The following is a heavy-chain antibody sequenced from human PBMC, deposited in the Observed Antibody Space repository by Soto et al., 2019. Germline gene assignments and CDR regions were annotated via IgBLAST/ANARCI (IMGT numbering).Heavy chain of an antibody. Sequence: QVQLVESGGGVVQPGRSLRLSCATSGFTFSNYGMHWVRQAPGKGLEWVAVISSDGRNKYYADSVKGRFTISRDNSKNTLYLQMNSLRAEDTAVYYCAKDRGQYYYGSGSSWGQGPLVTVSS. CDR1: GFTFSNYG. D-gene: IGHD3-10*01. CDR2: ISSDGRNK. V-gene: IGHV3-30*18. CDR3: AKDRGQYYYGSGSS. J-gene: IGHJ4*02.